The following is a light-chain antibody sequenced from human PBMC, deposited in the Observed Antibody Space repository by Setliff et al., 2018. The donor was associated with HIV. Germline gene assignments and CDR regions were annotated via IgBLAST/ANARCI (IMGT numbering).Light chain of an antibody. CDR1: SSDVGDYNY. V-gene: IGLV2-14*01. Sequence: QSVLPQPASVSGSPGQSITISCTGASSDVGDYNYFSWYQQHPGKAPKLMIYGVTNRPSGISNRFSGSKSGDTASLTISGLQAEDEADYYCSSYTSSDTPYVFGTGTKVTVL. CDR2: GVT. CDR3: SSYTSSDTPYV. J-gene: IGLJ1*01.